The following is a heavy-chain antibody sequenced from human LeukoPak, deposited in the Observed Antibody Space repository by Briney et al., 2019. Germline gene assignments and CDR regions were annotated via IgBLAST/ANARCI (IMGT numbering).Heavy chain of an antibody. V-gene: IGHV4-39*01. CDR1: GGSISSSSYY. Sequence: SETLSLTCTVSGGSISSSSYYWGWIRQPPGKGLEWINSIYYSGSTYYNPSLKSRVTISVDTSKNQFSLKLSSVTAADTAVYYCARRPRAGWFDPWGQGTLVTVSS. J-gene: IGHJ5*02. CDR2: IYYSGST. CDR3: ARRPRAGWFDP.